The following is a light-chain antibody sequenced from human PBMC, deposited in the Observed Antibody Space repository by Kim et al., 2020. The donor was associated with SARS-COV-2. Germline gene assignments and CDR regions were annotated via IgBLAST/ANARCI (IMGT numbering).Light chain of an antibody. CDR1: TGAVTSGHY. Sequence: QAVVTQEPSLTVSPGETVTLTCGSSTGAVTSGHYPYWYQQKPGQAPRTLIYHTTNRHSWTPARFSGSLLGGKAALTLSGAQPEDEAEYYCLLFYSGAGIFGGATQLTVL. CDR2: HTT. V-gene: IGLV7-46*01. J-gene: IGLJ2*01. CDR3: LLFYSGAGI.